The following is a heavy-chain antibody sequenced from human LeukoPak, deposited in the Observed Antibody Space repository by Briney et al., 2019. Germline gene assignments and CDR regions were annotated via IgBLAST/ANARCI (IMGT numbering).Heavy chain of an antibody. J-gene: IGHJ4*02. CDR2: INDKSGDT. V-gene: IGHV1-2*02. CDR1: GYTFTSYA. CDR3: AREYCSGDWYSAGFDS. Sequence: ASVKVSCKAFGYTFTSYAIHWVRQAPGQGPEWMGWINDKSGDTKSAQKFQGRVTMTRDTSISTAFMELSSLTSDDTALYYCAREYCSGDWYSAGFDSWGQGTLVTVSS. D-gene: IGHD2-21*01.